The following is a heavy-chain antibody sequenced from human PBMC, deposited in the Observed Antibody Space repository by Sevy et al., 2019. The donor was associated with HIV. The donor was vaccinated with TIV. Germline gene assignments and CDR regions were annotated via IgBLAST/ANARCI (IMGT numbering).Heavy chain of an antibody. CDR3: ARRATGTPGYILDAFDI. Sequence: GGSLRLSCAASGFSFSIYSVNWVRQAPGKGLEWVSYISGSSSTIYYADSGQGRFTISRDNAKNSLYLQLNSRRDEATAVYYCARRATGTPGYILDAFDIWGQGTMVTVSS. CDR2: ISGSSSTI. D-gene: IGHD4-17*01. J-gene: IGHJ3*02. V-gene: IGHV3-48*02. CDR1: GFSFSIYS.